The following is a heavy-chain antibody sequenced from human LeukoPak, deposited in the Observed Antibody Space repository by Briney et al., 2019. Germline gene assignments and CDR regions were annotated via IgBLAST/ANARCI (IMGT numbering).Heavy chain of an antibody. J-gene: IGHJ4*02. V-gene: IGHV4-39*01. CDR1: GGSISSSSYY. D-gene: IGHD6-13*01. Sequence: PSETLSLTCTVSGGSISSSSYYWGWIRQPPGKGLEWIGSIYYSGSTYYNPSLKSRVTISVDTSKNQFSLKLSSVTAADTAVYYCARFSSSWYQVGYDYWGQGTLVTVSS. CDR3: ARFSSSWYQVGYDY. CDR2: IYYSGST.